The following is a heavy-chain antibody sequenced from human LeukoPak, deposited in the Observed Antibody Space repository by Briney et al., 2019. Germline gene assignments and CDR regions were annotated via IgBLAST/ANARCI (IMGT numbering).Heavy chain of an antibody. CDR3: AKDMGSKEDYYYYYMGV. V-gene: IGHV3-30*02. CDR2: IWYGGSNK. Sequence: GGSLRLSCAASGFTFSSYGMHWVRQAPGKGLEWVAVIWYGGSNKYYADSVKGRFTISRDNSKNTVYLHMNSLRAEDTAVYYCAKDMGSKEDYYYYYMGVWGKGTTVTVSS. J-gene: IGHJ6*03. D-gene: IGHD1-26*01. CDR1: GFTFSSYG.